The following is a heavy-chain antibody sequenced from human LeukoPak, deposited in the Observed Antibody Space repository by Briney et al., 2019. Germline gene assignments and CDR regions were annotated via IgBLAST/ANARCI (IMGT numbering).Heavy chain of an antibody. CDR1: GFTFSSYG. CDR3: AKNARSRNGFLEWTNHGFDY. J-gene: IGHJ4*02. CDR2: ISHDGSNK. V-gene: IGHV3-30*18. Sequence: GGSLRLSCAASGFTFSSYGMPWVRQAPGKGLEWVAVISHDGSNKYYADSVKGRFTISRDNSKNTLYLQMNSLRAEDTAVYYCAKNARSRNGFLEWTNHGFDYWGQGTLVTVSS. D-gene: IGHD3-3*01.